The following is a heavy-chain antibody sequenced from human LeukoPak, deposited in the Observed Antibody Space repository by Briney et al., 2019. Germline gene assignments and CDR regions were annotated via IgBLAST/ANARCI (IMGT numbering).Heavy chain of an antibody. D-gene: IGHD2-2*02. CDR2: ISSSSSYI. CDR3: AKCGYCSSTSCYTGISAFDI. V-gene: IGHV3-21*04. J-gene: IGHJ3*02. CDR1: GFTFSSYS. Sequence: GGSLRLSCAASGFTFSSYSMNWVRQAPGKGLEWVSSISSSSSYIYYADSVKGRFTISRDNSKYTLFLEMNSLRAEDTAVYYCAKCGYCSSTSCYTGISAFDIWGQGTMVTVSS.